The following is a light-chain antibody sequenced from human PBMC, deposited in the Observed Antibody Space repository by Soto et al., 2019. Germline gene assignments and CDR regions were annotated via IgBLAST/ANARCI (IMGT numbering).Light chain of an antibody. CDR3: QQYGNSAWT. CDR2: VAS. V-gene: IGKV3-20*01. CDR1: QNVRSPY. Sequence: ESVLTQSPGTLSLSPGERATLSCRASQNVRSPYLAWYQQKPGQAPRLLIYVASSRAAGIPDRFSGSGSGTDFTLTISRLEPEDFAVYYCQQYGNSAWTFGQGTKVEIK. J-gene: IGKJ1*01.